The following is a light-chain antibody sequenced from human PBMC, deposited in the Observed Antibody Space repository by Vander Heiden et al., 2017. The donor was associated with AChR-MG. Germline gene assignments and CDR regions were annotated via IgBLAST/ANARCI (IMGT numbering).Light chain of an antibody. Sequence: EIVMTQSPSTLSASLGERATLSCRASQSISSNLAWYQQTPGQAPRLLLYGASTRATGIPARFSGSGSGTEFSLTISSLQSEDFAANYCQQENNWPLTFGGGTTVEIK. J-gene: IGKJ4*01. CDR3: QQENNWPLT. CDR1: QSISSN. V-gene: IGKV3-15*01. CDR2: GAS.